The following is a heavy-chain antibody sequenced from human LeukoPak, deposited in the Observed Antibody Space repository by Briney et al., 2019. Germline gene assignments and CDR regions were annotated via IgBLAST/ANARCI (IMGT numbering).Heavy chain of an antibody. CDR1: GFTVSSSY. CDR3: AKEAYYYDSSGYFYYFDY. Sequence: PGGSLRLSCAASGFTVSSSYMSWVRQAPGKGLEWVSVIYSGGSTYYADSVKGRFTISRDNSKNTLYLQMNSLRAEDTAVYYCAKEAYYYDSSGYFYYFDYWGQGTLVTVSS. D-gene: IGHD3-22*01. V-gene: IGHV3-53*01. J-gene: IGHJ4*02. CDR2: IYSGGST.